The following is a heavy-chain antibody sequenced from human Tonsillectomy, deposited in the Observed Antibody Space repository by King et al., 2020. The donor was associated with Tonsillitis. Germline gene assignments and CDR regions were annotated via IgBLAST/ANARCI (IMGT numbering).Heavy chain of an antibody. CDR3: ARDPAYGSSLGYTWFDP. J-gene: IGHJ5*02. V-gene: IGHV3-30*03. Sequence: VQLVESGGGVVQPGRSLRLSCAASGFTFSSYGMHWVRQAPGKGLEWVTIISYDGSNKYYADSVKGRFTISRDNSKNTLYLQMNSLRAEDTAVYYCARDPAYGSSLGYTWFDPWGQGTLVTVSS. CDR2: ISYDGSNK. D-gene: IGHD3-16*01. CDR1: GFTFSSYG.